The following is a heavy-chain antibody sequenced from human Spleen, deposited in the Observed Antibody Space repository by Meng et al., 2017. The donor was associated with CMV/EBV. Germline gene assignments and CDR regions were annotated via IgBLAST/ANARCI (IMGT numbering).Heavy chain of an antibody. CDR2: ISSASVYI. V-gene: IGHV3-21*01. D-gene: IGHD5-18*01. Sequence: GESLKISCAASGFPFSSYTMNWVRQAPGKGLEWVSSISSASVYIYHADSMKGRFTISRDNAQNSLYLQMNSLRAEDTAVYYCAREDSYGSFDFWGQGALVTVSS. J-gene: IGHJ4*02. CDR3: AREDSYGSFDF. CDR1: GFPFSSYT.